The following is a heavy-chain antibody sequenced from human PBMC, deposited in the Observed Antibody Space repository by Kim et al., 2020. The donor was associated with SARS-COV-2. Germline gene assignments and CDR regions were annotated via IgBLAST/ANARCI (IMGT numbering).Heavy chain of an antibody. CDR1: GGSFSGYY. D-gene: IGHD5-18*01. CDR2: INHSGST. J-gene: IGHJ3*02. CDR3: ARGGYSYGFGNDAFDI. V-gene: IGHV4-34*01. Sequence: SETLSLTCAVYGGSFSGYYWSWIRQPPGKGLEWIGEINHSGSTNYNPSLKSRVTISVDTSKNQFSLKLSSVTAADTAVYYCARGGYSYGFGNDAFDIWGQGTMVTVSS.